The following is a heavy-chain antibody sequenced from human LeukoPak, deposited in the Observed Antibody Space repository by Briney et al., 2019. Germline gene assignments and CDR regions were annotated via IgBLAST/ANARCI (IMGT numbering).Heavy chain of an antibody. Sequence: SETLSLTCTVSGGSISSYYCSWIRQPAGKGLEWIGRIYTSGSTNYNPSLKSRVTMSVDTSKNQLSLKLTSVTAADTAVYYCARDYYDSSGHLWWFDPWGQGTLVTVSS. J-gene: IGHJ5*02. V-gene: IGHV4-4*07. CDR3: ARDYYDSSGHLWWFDP. D-gene: IGHD3-22*01. CDR2: IYTSGST. CDR1: GGSISSYY.